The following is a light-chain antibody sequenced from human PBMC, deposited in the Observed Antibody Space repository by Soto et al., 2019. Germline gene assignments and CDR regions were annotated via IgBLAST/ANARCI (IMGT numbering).Light chain of an antibody. CDR1: QSISSW. CDR2: DAS. Sequence: DIQMTQSPSTLSASVGDRVTITCRASQSISSWLAWYQQKPGKAPKLLIYDASSLESGVPSRFSGSGSGTEFTLTISSLQPDDFATYYCQPYKKWGTFGQGTKVDIK. J-gene: IGKJ1*01. V-gene: IGKV1-5*01. CDR3: QPYKKWGT.